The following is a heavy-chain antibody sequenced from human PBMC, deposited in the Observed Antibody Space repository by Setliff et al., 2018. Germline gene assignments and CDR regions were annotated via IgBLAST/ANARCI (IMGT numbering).Heavy chain of an antibody. Sequence: VASVKVSCKASGYTFISYGISWVRQAPGQGLEWMGWISAHNGGTNYAQKFQGRVTMTKDTSISTAYMELSRLRSDDTAVYYCARHTAMTGGDYWGQGTLVTVSS. V-gene: IGHV1-18*01. CDR1: GYTFISYG. CDR2: ISAHNGGT. CDR3: ARHTAMTGGDY. J-gene: IGHJ4*02. D-gene: IGHD5-18*01.